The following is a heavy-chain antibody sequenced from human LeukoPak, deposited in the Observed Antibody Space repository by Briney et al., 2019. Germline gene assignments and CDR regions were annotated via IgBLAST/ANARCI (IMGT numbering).Heavy chain of an antibody. V-gene: IGHV3-21*01. J-gene: IGHJ4*02. Sequence: GGSLRLSCAASGFAFSSYSMNWVRQAPGKGLEWVSSISSSSSYIYYADSVKGRFTISRDNAKNSLYLQMNSLRAEDTAVYYCASEYSSSSGFDYWGQGTLVTVSS. CDR1: GFAFSSYS. CDR3: ASEYSSSSGFDY. CDR2: ISSSSSYI. D-gene: IGHD6-6*01.